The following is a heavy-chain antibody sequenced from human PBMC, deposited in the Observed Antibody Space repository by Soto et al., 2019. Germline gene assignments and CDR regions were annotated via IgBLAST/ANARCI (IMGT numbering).Heavy chain of an antibody. D-gene: IGHD5-12*01. CDR3: AGNQYSGYDQHSGFDN. J-gene: IGHJ3*02. CDR2: IYYSGST. V-gene: IGHV4-59*01. CDR1: GGSISSYY. Sequence: PSETLSLTCTVSGGSISSYYWSWIRQPPGKGLEWIGYIYYSGSTNYNPSLKSRVTISVDTSKNQSSLKLSSVTAADTAVYYCAGNQYSGYDQHSGFDNWGQGTMVTVSS.